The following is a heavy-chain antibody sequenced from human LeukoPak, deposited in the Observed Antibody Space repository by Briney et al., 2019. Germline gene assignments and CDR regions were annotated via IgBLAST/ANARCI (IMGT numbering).Heavy chain of an antibody. CDR3: AKDYSYSSSGPSFDY. V-gene: IGHV3-30*18. J-gene: IGHJ4*02. CDR2: ISYDGSNK. D-gene: IGHD6-13*01. CDR1: GFTFSSYG. Sequence: GGSLRLSCAASGFTFSSYGMHWVRQAPGKGLEWVAVISYDGSNKYYADSVKGRFTISRDNSKNTLYLQMNSLRAEDTAVYYCAKDYSYSSSGPSFDYWGQGTLVTVSS.